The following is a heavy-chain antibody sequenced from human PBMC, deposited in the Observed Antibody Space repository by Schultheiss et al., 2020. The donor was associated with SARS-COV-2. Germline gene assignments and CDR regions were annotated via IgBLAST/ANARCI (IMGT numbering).Heavy chain of an antibody. CDR2: IYYSGSTNFNPSLT. CDR1: GDSVSSGRYY. CDR3: ARAARWGLLDY. V-gene: IGHV4-61*01. J-gene: IGHJ4*02. D-gene: IGHD5-24*01. Sequence: SETLSLTCTVSGDSVSSGRYYWSWIRQPLGKGLEWIGYIYYSGSTNFNPSLTNYNPSLKSRVTISVDTSNNQFSLKLSSVTAADTAVYYCARAARWGLLDYWGQGTLVTVSS.